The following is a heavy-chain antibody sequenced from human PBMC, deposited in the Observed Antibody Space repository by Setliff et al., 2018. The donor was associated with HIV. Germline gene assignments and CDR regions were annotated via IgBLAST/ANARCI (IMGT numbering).Heavy chain of an antibody. D-gene: IGHD6-19*01. CDR3: AHIVRSGWYPGDMDV. J-gene: IGHJ6*02. V-gene: IGHV2-5*02. Sequence: SGPTLVNPTQTLTLTCTFSGFSLSTSGVGVGWIRQPPGKALEWLAVIYWDDDKRYSPSLKSRVTITKDTSKNQVVLTMTNMDPMDTVTYYCAHIVRSGWYPGDMDVWGQGTPVTVSS. CDR2: IYWDDDK. CDR1: GFSLSTSGVG.